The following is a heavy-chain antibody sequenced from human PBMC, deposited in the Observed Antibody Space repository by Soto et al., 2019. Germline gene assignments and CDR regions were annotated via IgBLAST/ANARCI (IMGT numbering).Heavy chain of an antibody. CDR2: IYYSGST. Sequence: PSETLSLTCTVSGGSISSGGYYWSWIRQHPGKGLEWIGYIYYSGSTYYNPSLKSRVTISVDTSKNQFSLKLSSVTAADTAVYYCARLSEYSSRWYFAYWGQGTLVTVSS. CDR3: ARLSEYSSRWYFAY. D-gene: IGHD6-13*01. J-gene: IGHJ4*02. CDR1: GGSISSGGYY. V-gene: IGHV4-31*03.